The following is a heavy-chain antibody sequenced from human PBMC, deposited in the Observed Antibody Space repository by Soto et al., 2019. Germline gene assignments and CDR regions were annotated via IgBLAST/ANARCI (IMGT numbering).Heavy chain of an antibody. CDR1: GGSISSYE. J-gene: IGHJ5*02. CDR2: IYSSGST. Sequence: PSGTLSLTCSVSGGSISSYEWSWIRQPPGKGLGWIGYIYSSGSTNYNPSLKSRVTILVDTSKNQFSLKLTSMTAADTAIYYCARLNYGSGSYYWFDPWGQGTLVTVSS. CDR3: ARLNYGSGSYYWFDP. V-gene: IGHV4-59*08. D-gene: IGHD3-10*01.